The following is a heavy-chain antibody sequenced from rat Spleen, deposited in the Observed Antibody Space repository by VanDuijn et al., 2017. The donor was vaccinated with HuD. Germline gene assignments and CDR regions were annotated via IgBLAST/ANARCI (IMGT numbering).Heavy chain of an antibody. J-gene: IGHJ4*01. V-gene: IGHV5-29*01. D-gene: IGHD1-12*02. CDR3: ARHRLYYNDGNYYHSRVMDA. Sequence: EVQLVESDGGLVQPGRSLKLSCTASGFTFSDYYMAWVRQVPTKGLEWVASVSYDGNVPYYRDSVKGRFTISRDNAKNTLSLKMDSLRSEDTATYYCARHRLYYNDGNYYHSRVMDAWGQGASVTVSS. CDR1: GFTFSDYY. CDR2: VSYDGNVP.